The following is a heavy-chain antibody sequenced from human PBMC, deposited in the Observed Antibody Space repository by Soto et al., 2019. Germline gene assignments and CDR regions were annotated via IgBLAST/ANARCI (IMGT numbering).Heavy chain of an antibody. V-gene: IGHV1-3*01. Sequence: ASEEVSSKASGSTFTSYAMHWVRQAPGQRLERMGWINAGNGNSKYSQKFQGRVTITRDTPVSTAYMELSSLRSEATAVYYCAGDTAMPEADWGRGTLVIVSS. D-gene: IGHD5-18*01. J-gene: IGHJ4*02. CDR3: AGDTAMPEAD. CDR1: GSTFTSYA. CDR2: INAGNGNS.